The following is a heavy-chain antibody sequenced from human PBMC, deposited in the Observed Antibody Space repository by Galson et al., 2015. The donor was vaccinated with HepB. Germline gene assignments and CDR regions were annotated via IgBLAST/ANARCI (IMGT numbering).Heavy chain of an antibody. D-gene: IGHD1-26*01. CDR1: GFTFSSYG. V-gene: IGHV3-33*08. CDR3: ARYSGSYSPFDY. J-gene: IGHJ4*02. CDR2: IWYDGSNK. Sequence: SLRLSCAASGFTFSSYGMHWVRQAPGKGLEWVAVIWYDGSNKYYADSVKGRFTISRDNSENTLYLQMNSLRAEDTAVYYCARYSGSYSPFDYWGQGTLVTVSS.